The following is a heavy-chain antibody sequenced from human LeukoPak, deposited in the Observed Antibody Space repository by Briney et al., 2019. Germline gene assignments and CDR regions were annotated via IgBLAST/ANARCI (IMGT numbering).Heavy chain of an antibody. CDR2: IYSGGST. Sequence: ETLSLTCTFSGRSISSSSYYWGWIRQPPGEGLEWVSVIYSGGSTYYADSVKVRLTLSRDNSKNTLYLQMNSLRAEDTAVYYCATSRGVLRYFDWLLLWGQGTLVTVSS. J-gene: IGHJ4*02. CDR1: GRSISSSSYY. CDR3: ATSRGVLRYFDWLLL. V-gene: IGHV3-66*01. D-gene: IGHD3-9*01.